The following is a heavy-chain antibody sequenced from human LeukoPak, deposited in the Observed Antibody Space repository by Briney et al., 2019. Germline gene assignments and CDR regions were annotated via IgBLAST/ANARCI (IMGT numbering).Heavy chain of an antibody. CDR1: GGSINSYW. D-gene: IGHD3-16*02. J-gene: IGHJ4*02. CDR3: ARAGYTISSYRFDY. Sequence: SETLSLTCSVSGGSINSYWWSWIRQPAGKGLEFIGRIYTTGMTDYNPSLKSRVSMSVDTSKNQFSLELRSVTAADTAVYFCARAGYTISSYRFDYWGQGALVTVSS. V-gene: IGHV4-4*07. CDR2: IYTTGMT.